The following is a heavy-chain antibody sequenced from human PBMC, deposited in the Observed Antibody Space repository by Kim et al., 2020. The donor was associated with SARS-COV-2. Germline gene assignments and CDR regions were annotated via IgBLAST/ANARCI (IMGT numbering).Heavy chain of an antibody. J-gene: IGHJ6*02. V-gene: IGHV1-46*01. Sequence: ASVKVSCKALGYTLTSYYMHWVRRAPGQGLEWMGIINPSDGSTTYAQKFQGRVTMTRDTSTSTIYMELSSLRSEDTAVYYCARMRSMDYGMDVWGQGTTVTVSS. CDR3: ARMRSMDYGMDV. CDR1: GYTLTSYY. CDR2: INPSDGST.